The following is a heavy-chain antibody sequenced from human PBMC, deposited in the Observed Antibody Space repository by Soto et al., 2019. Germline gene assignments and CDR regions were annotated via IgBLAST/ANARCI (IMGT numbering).Heavy chain of an antibody. D-gene: IGHD2-21*01. CDR3: VRGGCRGDCNSNEFDC. J-gene: IGHJ4*02. V-gene: IGHV3-53*04. Sequence: EVQLVESGGGLVQPGGSLRLSCAVSGISVSDYYMSWVRQAPGKGLEWVSVIYSGGGRTFYGDSVKGRFTISRQNSENTVYLQMTSLRAEDTALYFCVRGGCRGDCNSNEFDCWGQGTLVAVS. CDR2: IYSGGGRT. CDR1: GISVSDYY.